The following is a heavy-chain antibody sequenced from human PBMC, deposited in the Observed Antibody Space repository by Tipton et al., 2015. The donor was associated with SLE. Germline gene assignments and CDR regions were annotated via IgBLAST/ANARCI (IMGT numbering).Heavy chain of an antibody. J-gene: IGHJ6*02. CDR1: GGSISSSSYY. Sequence: TLSLTCTVSGGSISSSSYYWSWIRQPPGKGLEWIGYIYYSGSTNYNPSLKSRVTISVDTSKNQFSLKLTSVTAADTAVYYCARGLYYYYGMDVWGQGTTVTVSS. CDR3: ARGLYYYYGMDV. V-gene: IGHV4-61*01. CDR2: IYYSGST.